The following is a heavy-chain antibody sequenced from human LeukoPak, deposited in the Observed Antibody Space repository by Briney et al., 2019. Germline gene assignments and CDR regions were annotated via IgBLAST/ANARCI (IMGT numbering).Heavy chain of an antibody. CDR2: IIPIFGTA. D-gene: IGHD6-19*01. V-gene: IGHV1-69*13. CDR3: ARDVAVAGFGIAVAGTDY. CDR1: GGTFSSYA. J-gene: IGHJ4*02. Sequence: ASVKVSCKASGGTFSSYAISWVRQAPGQGLEWMGGIIPIFGTANYAQKFQGRVTITADESTSTAYMELSSLRSDDTAVYYCARDVAVAGFGIAVAGTDYWGQGTLVTVSS.